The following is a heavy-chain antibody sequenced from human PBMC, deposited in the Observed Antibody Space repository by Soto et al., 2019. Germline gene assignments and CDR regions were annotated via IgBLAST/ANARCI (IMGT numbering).Heavy chain of an antibody. CDR2: ILYSGSP. CDR1: GGSVSSGSYY. J-gene: IGHJ4*02. CDR3: ERGGHRVGAYRYFDY. Sequence: PSETLSLTCSVSGGSVSSGSYYWSWIRQPPGKGLEWVGYILYSGSPNYNPSLKSRVTMSLDTSENQFSLKLSSVTTADTAVYYCERGGHRVGAYRYFDYWGQGTLVTVSS. D-gene: IGHD1-26*01. V-gene: IGHV4-61*01.